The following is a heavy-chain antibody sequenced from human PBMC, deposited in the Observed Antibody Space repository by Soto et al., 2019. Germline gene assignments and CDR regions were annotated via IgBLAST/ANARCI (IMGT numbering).Heavy chain of an antibody. CDR1: GFTFSSYA. CDR3: AREQTHSSGYDYYYYYGMDV. Sequence: LSLTCAASGFTFSSYAMHWVRQAPGKGLEWVAVISYDGSNKYYADSVKGRFTISRDNSKNTLYLQMNSLRAEDTAVYYCAREQTHSSGYDYYYYYGMDVWGQGTTVTVSS. D-gene: IGHD3-22*01. J-gene: IGHJ6*02. V-gene: IGHV3-30-3*01. CDR2: ISYDGSNK.